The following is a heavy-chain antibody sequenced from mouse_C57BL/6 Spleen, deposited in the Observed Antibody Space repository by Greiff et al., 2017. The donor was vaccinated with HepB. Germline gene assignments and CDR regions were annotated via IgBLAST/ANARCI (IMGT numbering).Heavy chain of an antibody. Sequence: VQLQQSGAELARPGASVKLSCKASGYTFTSYGISWVKQRTGQGLEWIGEIYPRSGNTYYNEKFKGKATLTADKSSSTAYMELRSLTSEDSAVYFCARGGFTTVVSPNYFDYWGQGTTLTVSS. CDR3: ARGGFTTVVSPNYFDY. J-gene: IGHJ2*01. V-gene: IGHV1-81*01. CDR2: IYPRSGNT. D-gene: IGHD1-1*01. CDR1: GYTFTSYG.